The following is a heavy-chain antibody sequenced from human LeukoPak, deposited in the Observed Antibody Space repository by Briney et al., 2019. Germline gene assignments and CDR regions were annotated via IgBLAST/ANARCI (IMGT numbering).Heavy chain of an antibody. CDR3: AKDRLVGATPDWFDP. V-gene: IGHV3-7*03. CDR2: IKQDGTEK. J-gene: IGHJ5*02. D-gene: IGHD1-26*01. Sequence: GGSLRLSCAASGSTFTTYWMSWVRQAPGKGLEWVANIKQDGTEKYYVDPVKGRFTISRDNAKNSLYLQMNSLRAEDTAVYYCAKDRLVGATPDWFDPWGQGTLVTVSS. CDR1: GSTFTTYW.